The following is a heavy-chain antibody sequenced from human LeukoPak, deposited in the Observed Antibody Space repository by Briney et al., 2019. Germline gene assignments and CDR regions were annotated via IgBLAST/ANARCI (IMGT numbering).Heavy chain of an antibody. J-gene: IGHJ4*02. CDR3: ASLVYGDLWY. CDR2: IYYSGST. Sequence: PSETLSLTCTVSGGSISSSSYYWGWIRQPPGKGLEWIGSIYYSGSTYYNPSLKSRVTISVDTSKNQFSLKLSSVTAADTAVYYCASLVYGDLWYWGQGTLVTVSS. V-gene: IGHV4-39*01. CDR1: GGSISSSSYY. D-gene: IGHD4-17*01.